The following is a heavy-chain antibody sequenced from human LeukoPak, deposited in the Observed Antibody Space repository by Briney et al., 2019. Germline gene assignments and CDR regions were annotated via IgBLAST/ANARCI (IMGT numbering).Heavy chain of an antibody. CDR1: GFTFSSYA. Sequence: GGPLRLSCAASGFTFSSYAMHWVRQAPGKGLEWVAVISYDGSNKYYADSVKGRFTISRDNSKNTLHLQMNSLRAEDTAVYYCARAQYDFWSGSYSWFDPWGQGTLVTVSS. CDR3: ARAQYDFWSGSYSWFDP. V-gene: IGHV3-30*01. D-gene: IGHD3-3*01. J-gene: IGHJ5*02. CDR2: ISYDGSNK.